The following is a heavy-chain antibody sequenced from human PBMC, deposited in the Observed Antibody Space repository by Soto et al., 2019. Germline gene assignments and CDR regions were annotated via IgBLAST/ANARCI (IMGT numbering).Heavy chain of an antibody. Sequence: PGGSLRLSCAASGFTFSNAWMNWVRQAPGKGLEWVGRIKSKTDGGTTDYAAPVKGRFTISRDDSKNTLYLQMNSLKTEDTAVYYCTVPRTTTSYYYGMDVWGQGTTVTVSS. CDR2: IKSKTDGGTT. D-gene: IGHD1-1*01. V-gene: IGHV3-15*07. CDR3: TVPRTTTSYYYGMDV. J-gene: IGHJ6*02. CDR1: GFTFSNAW.